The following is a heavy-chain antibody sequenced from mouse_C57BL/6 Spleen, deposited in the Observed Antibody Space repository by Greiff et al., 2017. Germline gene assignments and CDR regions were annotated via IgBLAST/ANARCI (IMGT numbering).Heavy chain of an antibody. V-gene: IGHV3-6*01. Sequence: VQLQQSGPGLVKPSQSLSLTCSVTGYSITSGYYWNWIRQFPGNKLEWMGYISYDGSNNYNPSLKNRISITRDTSKNQFFLKLNSVTTEDTATYYCARDYHYAMDYWGQGTSVTVSS. CDR3: ARDYHYAMDY. J-gene: IGHJ4*01. CDR2: ISYDGSN. CDR1: GYSITSGYY.